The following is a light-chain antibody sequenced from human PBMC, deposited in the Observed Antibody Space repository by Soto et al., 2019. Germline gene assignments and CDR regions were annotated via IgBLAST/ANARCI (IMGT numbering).Light chain of an antibody. V-gene: IGKV1-9*01. J-gene: IGKJ4*01. CDR3: QQGYSIHALT. CDR1: QGISSY. Sequence: DIQLTQSPSFLSASVGDRVTITCRASQGISSYLAWYQQKPGKAPKLLIYAASTLQSGVPGRFRGSGSETEFTLTITYVQPEDFATYYCQQGYSIHALTFGGGTKLELK. CDR2: AAS.